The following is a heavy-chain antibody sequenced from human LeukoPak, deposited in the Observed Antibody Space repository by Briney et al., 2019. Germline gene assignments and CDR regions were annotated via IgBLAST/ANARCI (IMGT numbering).Heavy chain of an antibody. CDR1: GLTFRTYA. CDR2: ISGSGGST. CDR3: AKDSVFGYYYDSSGYYDHYYYYYMDV. V-gene: IGHV3-23*01. Sequence: PGGSLRLSCAASGLTFRTYAMSWVRQAPGKGLEWVSAISGSGGSTYYADSVKGRFTISRDNSKNTLYLQMNSLRAEDTAVYYCAKDSVFGYYYDSSGYYDHYYYYYMDVWGKGTTVTVSS. D-gene: IGHD3-22*01. J-gene: IGHJ6*03.